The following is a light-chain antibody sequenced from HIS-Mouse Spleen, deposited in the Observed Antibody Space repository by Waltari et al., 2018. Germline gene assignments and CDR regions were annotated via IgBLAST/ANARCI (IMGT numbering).Light chain of an antibody. V-gene: IGLV2-23*01. CDR2: EGS. CDR1: SSDVGSYNL. CDR3: CSYAGSSTWV. J-gene: IGLJ3*02. Sequence: QSALTQPASVSGSPGQSITISCTGTSSDVGSYNLVSWYQQHPGKAPKLVIYEGSKRPAGVSTRLSGAKSGNTASLTISGLQAEDEADYYCCSYAGSSTWVFGGGTKLTVL.